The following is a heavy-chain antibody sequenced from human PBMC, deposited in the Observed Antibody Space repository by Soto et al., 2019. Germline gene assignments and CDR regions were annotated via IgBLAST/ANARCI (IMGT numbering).Heavy chain of an antibody. D-gene: IGHD2-2*01. CDR3: ARRRNCRSTSCYDEGYFDY. CDR2: IYYSGST. V-gene: IGHV4-39*01. J-gene: IGHJ4*02. Sequence: QLQLQASGPGLVQPSETLSLTCTVSGGSISSSSYYWGWIRQPPGKGLEWIGSIYYSGSTYYNPSLKSRVTISVDTSKNQFSLRLSSVTAADTAVYYCARRRNCRSTSCYDEGYFDYWGQGALVTVSS. CDR1: GGSISSSSYY.